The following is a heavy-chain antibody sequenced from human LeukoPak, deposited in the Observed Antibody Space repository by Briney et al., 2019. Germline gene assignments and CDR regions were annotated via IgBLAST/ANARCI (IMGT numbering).Heavy chain of an antibody. V-gene: IGHV3-23*01. J-gene: IGHJ4*02. D-gene: IGHD2-2*03. CDR1: GFTFSSYA. Sequence: GGSLRLSCAASGFTFSSYAMTWVRQVPGKGLEWVSSISGSGDIIYYADSVKGRFTISRDNSKNTLHVQMNSLRAEDTAVYYCAPSRGLDMIFNDWGQGTLVTVSS. CDR2: ISGSGDII. CDR3: APSRGLDMIFND.